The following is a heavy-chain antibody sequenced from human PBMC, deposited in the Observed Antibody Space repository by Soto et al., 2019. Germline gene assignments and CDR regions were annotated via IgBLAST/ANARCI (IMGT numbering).Heavy chain of an antibody. CDR2: ISWNSGSI. V-gene: IGHV3-9*03. J-gene: IGHJ6*03. CDR3: AKEAGFLEGYYYMDV. Sequence: EVQLVESGGGLVQPGRSLRLSCAASGFTFDDYAMHWVRQAPGKGLEWVSGISWNSGSIGYADSVKGRFTISRDNAKNSLYLQMNSLRAEDMALYYCAKEAGFLEGYYYMDVWGKGTTVTVSS. D-gene: IGHD3-3*01. CDR1: GFTFDDYA.